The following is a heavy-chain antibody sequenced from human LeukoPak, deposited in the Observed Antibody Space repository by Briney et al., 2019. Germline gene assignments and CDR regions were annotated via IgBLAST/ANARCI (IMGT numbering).Heavy chain of an antibody. CDR3: ARSYYDTSGYFRNDY. Sequence: ASVKVSCKASGYTFTGYYMHWVRQAPGQGLEWMGGFDPENGETIYAQKFQGRVTMTADTSTSTAYMELRSLRSDDTAVYYCARSYYDTSGYFRNDYWGQGTLVTVSS. J-gene: IGHJ4*02. CDR1: GYTFTGYY. D-gene: IGHD3-22*01. V-gene: IGHV1-2*02. CDR2: FDPENGET.